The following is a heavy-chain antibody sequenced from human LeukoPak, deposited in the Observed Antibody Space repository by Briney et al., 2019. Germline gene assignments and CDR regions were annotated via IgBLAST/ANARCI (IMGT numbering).Heavy chain of an antibody. CDR3: ARRKGDTYYYDSSGYRYYFDY. Sequence: PSETLSLTCAVSGYSISSGYYWGWIRQPPGKVVEWIGSIYHSGSTYYNPSLKSRVTISVDTSKNQFSLKLSSVTAADTAVYYCARRKGDTYYYDSSGYRYYFDYWGQGTLVTVSS. D-gene: IGHD3-22*01. J-gene: IGHJ4*02. CDR2: IYHSGST. CDR1: GYSISSGYY. V-gene: IGHV4-38-2*01.